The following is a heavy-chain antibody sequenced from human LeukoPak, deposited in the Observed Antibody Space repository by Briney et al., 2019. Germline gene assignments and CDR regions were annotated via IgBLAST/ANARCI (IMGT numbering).Heavy chain of an antibody. V-gene: IGHV4-59*01. CDR2: IYYSEST. Sequence: NPSETLSLTCTVSGGSISSYYWSWIRQPPGKGLEWIGYIYYSESTNYNPSLKSRVTISVDTSKNQFSLKLSSVTAADTAVYYCARDISAYSDAFDIWGQGTMVTVSS. D-gene: IGHD5-12*01. J-gene: IGHJ3*02. CDR3: ARDISAYSDAFDI. CDR1: GGSISSYY.